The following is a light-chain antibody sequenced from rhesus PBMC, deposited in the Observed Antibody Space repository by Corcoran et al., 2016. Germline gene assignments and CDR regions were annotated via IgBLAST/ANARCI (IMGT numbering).Light chain of an antibody. CDR3: QQDYSWPLT. CDR1: QSVTSN. CDR2: GAS. Sequence: EIVMTQSPATLSLSPGERATLSCRASQSVTSNLAWYQQKPGQAPKLLSDGASSRATGIPDRFSGSGSGTEFTLIIGSLEPEDVGVYYCQQDYSWPLTFGGGTKVELK. V-gene: IGKV3-42*01. J-gene: IGKJ4*01.